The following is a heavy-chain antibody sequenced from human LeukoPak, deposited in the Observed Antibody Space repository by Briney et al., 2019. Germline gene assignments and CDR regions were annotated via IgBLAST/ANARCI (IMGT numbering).Heavy chain of an antibody. Sequence: GGSLRLCCAASGFTFSSYAMHWGRQAPGKGLEWVAVISYDGSNKYYADSVKGRFTISRDNSKNTLYLQMNSLRAEDTAVYYCARDPTPGLLWGSSSYYFDYWGQGTLVTVSS. D-gene: IGHD5-18*01. CDR1: GFTFSSYA. J-gene: IGHJ4*02. CDR2: ISYDGSNK. V-gene: IGHV3-30*04. CDR3: ARDPTPGLLWGSSSYYFDY.